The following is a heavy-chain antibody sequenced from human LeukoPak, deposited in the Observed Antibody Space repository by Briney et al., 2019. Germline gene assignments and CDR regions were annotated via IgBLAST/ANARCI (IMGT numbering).Heavy chain of an antibody. Sequence: ASVKVSCKASGYTFTSYYMHWVRQSPGQGLEWMGIINPSGGSTSYAQKFQGRVTMTRDTSTSTVYMGLSSLRSEDTAVYYCAGESLFGGVIGWGQGTLVTVSS. V-gene: IGHV1-46*01. CDR1: GYTFTSYY. CDR3: AGESLFGGVIG. CDR2: INPSGGST. J-gene: IGHJ4*02. D-gene: IGHD3-16*01.